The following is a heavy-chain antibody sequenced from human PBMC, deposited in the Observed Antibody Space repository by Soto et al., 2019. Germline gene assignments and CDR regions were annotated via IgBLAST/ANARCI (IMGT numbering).Heavy chain of an antibody. CDR2: IAHSGRT. CDR3: ARDRQYSHFWSGYQYEGPYGMDV. CDR1: GGSFSGYY. D-gene: IGHD3-3*02. J-gene: IGHJ6*02. Sequence: QVQLQQWGAGLLKPSETLSLTCAVHGGSFSGYYWTWIRQAPGKGLAWIGEIAHSGRTNYNSSLKSRVSISVATSKNQLSLILLSVTAADTGVYYCARDRQYSHFWSGYQYEGPYGMDVWGQGTTVTVSS. V-gene: IGHV4-34*02.